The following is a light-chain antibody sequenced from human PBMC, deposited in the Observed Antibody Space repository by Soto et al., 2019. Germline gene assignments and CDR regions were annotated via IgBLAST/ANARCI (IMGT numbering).Light chain of an antibody. CDR2: DVT. Sequence: QSALTQPRSVSGSPGQSVTISCTGSSSDVGAYNYVSWYQQHPGKAPKLMICDVTKRPSGVPDRFSGSKSGNTASLTISGLQADDEADYYCCSYAGSYIFVFGGGTKVTVL. J-gene: IGLJ2*01. CDR3: CSYAGSYIFV. CDR1: SSDVGAYNY. V-gene: IGLV2-11*01.